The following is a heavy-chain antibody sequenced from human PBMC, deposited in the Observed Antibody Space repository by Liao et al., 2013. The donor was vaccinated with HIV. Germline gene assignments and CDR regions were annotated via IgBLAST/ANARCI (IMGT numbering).Heavy chain of an antibody. J-gene: IGHJ4*02. CDR1: GGSISSYY. Sequence: QVQLQESGPGLVKPSETLSLTCTVSGGSISSYYWSWIRQPAGKGLEWIGRIYTSGSTYYNPSLKSRVTISVDTSKNQFSLKLSSVTAADTAVYYCAIFITGTIEYYFDYWGQGTLVTVSS. V-gene: IGHV4-4*07. CDR2: IYTSGST. D-gene: IGHD1-7*01. CDR3: AIFITGTIEYYFDY.